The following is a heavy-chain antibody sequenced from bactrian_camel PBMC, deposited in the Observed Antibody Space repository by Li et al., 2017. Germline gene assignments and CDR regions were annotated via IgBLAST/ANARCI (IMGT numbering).Heavy chain of an antibody. J-gene: IGHJ4*01. CDR2: LNTDYTA. CDR1: GYTYGDYC. D-gene: IGHD4*01. CDR3: AADRSFFTATTTDKSEYDY. Sequence: HVQLVESEGGSVQAGGSLRLSCPASGYTYGDYCMGWFRQAPGKKREGVATLNTDYTANYADSVKGRFTISKDNAKNTLYLQMNSLKPEDTATHYCAADRSFFTATTTDKSEYDYWGQGTQVTVS. V-gene: IGHV3S53*01.